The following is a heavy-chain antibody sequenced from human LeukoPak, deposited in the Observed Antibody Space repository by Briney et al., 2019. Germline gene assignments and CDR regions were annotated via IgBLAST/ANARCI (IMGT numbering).Heavy chain of an antibody. J-gene: IGHJ4*02. CDR1: GFTFDSYT. Sequence: GGSLRLSCEASGFTFDSYTMHWVRQPPGKGLEWVSLIAWDGSFEYYADSVKGRFTISRGNSKNSLYLQMNALRPEDTAFYYCSRDIGMVVGTVLHSWGQGNLVPVS. CDR2: IAWDGSFE. CDR3: SRDIGMVVGTVLHS. V-gene: IGHV3-43*01. D-gene: IGHD1-7*01.